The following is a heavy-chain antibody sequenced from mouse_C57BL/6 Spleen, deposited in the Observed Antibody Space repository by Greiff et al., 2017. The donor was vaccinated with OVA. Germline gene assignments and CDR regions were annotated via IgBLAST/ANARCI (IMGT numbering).Heavy chain of an antibody. CDR3: TATVVALDY. V-gene: IGHV1-15*01. J-gene: IGHJ2*01. CDR1: GYTFTDYE. CDR2: IDPETGGT. Sequence: VQLQQSGAELVRPGASVTLSCKASGYTFTDYEMPWVKQTPVHGLEWIGAIDPETGGTAYNQKFKGKAILTADKSSSTAYMELRSLTSEDSAVYYCTATVVALDYWGQGTTLTVSS. D-gene: IGHD1-1*01.